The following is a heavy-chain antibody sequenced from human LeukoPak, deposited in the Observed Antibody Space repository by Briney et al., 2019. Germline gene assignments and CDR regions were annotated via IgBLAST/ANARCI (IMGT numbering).Heavy chain of an antibody. V-gene: IGHV1-24*01. CDR3: ARGYDSSGYSYSNFDY. CDR1: GYTLTELS. Sequence: ASVKVSCKVSGYTLTELSMHWVRQAPGKGLEWMGGFDPEDGETIYAQKFQGRVTITADESTSTAYMELSSLRSEDTAVYYCARGYDSSGYSYSNFDYWGQGTLVTVSS. J-gene: IGHJ4*02. CDR2: FDPEDGET. D-gene: IGHD3-22*01.